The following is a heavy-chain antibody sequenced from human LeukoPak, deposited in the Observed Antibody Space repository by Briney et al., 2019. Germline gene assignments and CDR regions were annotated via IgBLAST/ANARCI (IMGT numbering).Heavy chain of an antibody. CDR1: GFTFTDYA. CDR3: ARDYGRI. D-gene: IGHD3-10*01. V-gene: IGHV3-30*04. Sequence: GGSLRLSCAASGFTFTDYAMHWVSQTPGEGLEWVAAISYDGSKKYYEDSVKGRFTISRDNSKNTLYVQMNSLEPEDTAVYYCARDYGRIWGQGSMVTVSS. J-gene: IGHJ3*02. CDR2: ISYDGSKK.